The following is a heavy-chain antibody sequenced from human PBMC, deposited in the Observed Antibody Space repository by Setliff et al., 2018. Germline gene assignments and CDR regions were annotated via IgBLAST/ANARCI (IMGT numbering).Heavy chain of an antibody. Sequence: ASVKVSCKASGYTFTSSGISWVRQAPGQGLEWMGWISVYNGYIVYAQKLQGRVTMTTDTSTSTAYMELRSLRSDDTAVYYCARSPAVLGIVYLDPWGQGTLVTVSS. V-gene: IGHV1-18*01. CDR3: ARSPAVLGIVYLDP. CDR1: GYTFTSSG. J-gene: IGHJ5*02. D-gene: IGHD2-15*01. CDR2: ISVYNGYI.